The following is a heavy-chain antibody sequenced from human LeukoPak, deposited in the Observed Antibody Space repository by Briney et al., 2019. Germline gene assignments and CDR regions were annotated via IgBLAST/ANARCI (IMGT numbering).Heavy chain of an antibody. J-gene: IGHJ6*02. CDR2: ISDSGGST. Sequence: AGSLTVPCSASGFPFISYALHWVRQAPGKGLEYVSAISDSGGSTYYADSVKGRFTISRDNSKNTLYLQMSSLRAEDTAVYFCVRGYSFGCYGMDVWGQGTLVTVSS. V-gene: IGHV3-64D*09. CDR3: VRGYSFGCYGMDV. CDR1: GFPFISYA. D-gene: IGHD5-18*01.